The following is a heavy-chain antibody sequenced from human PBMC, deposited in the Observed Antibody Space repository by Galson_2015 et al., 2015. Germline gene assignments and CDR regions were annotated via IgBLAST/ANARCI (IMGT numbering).Heavy chain of an antibody. Sequence: SLRLSCAASGFTFNTFAMHWVRQAPGKGMEYVSAISENGDATYYADFAKGRFTISRDNSRNTLYLQLGRLRREDTAIYYCASLAGPLGYWGLGTLVTVSS. CDR2: ISENGDAT. J-gene: IGHJ4*02. D-gene: IGHD3-16*01. V-gene: IGHV3-64*02. CDR1: GFTFNTFA. CDR3: ASLAGPLGY.